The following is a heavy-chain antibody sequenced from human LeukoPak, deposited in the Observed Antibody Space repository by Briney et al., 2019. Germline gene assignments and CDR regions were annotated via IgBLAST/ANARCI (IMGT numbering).Heavy chain of an antibody. V-gene: IGHV4-61*01. D-gene: IGHD3-10*01. CDR3: ARERRERYGSGSYYTSQGAFDI. CDR1: GGSISSGSYY. Sequence: SQTLSLTCTVSGGSISSGSYYWSWIRQPPGKGLEWIGYIYYSGSTNYNPSLKSRVTISVDTSKNQFSLKLSSVTAADTAVYYCARERRERYGSGSYYTSQGAFDIWGQGTLVTVSS. J-gene: IGHJ3*02. CDR2: IYYSGST.